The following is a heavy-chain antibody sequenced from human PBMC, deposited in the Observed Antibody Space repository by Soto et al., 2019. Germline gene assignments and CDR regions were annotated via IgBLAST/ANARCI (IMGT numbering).Heavy chain of an antibody. D-gene: IGHD6-13*01. Sequence: SETLSLTCAVYGGSFSGYYWSWVRQPPGKGLEWIGEINHSGSTNYNPSLKSRVTISVDTSKNQFSLKLSSVTAADTAVYYCARGPAAVDYWGQGTLVTVSS. CDR3: ARGPAAVDY. CDR2: INHSGST. V-gene: IGHV4-34*01. J-gene: IGHJ4*02. CDR1: GGSFSGYY.